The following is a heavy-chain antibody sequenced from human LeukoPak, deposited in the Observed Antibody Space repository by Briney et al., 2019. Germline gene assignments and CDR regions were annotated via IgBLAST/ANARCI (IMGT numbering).Heavy chain of an antibody. CDR1: GGSISRRSYY. V-gene: IGHV4-39*01. Sequence: PSETLSLTCTVSGGSISRRSYYWAWIRQPPGKGLEWIGSIYYSGSTSYNPSLKSRVTISVHTSKNQFSLKLCSVTAADTAVYYYARHKGTSICYARSDPWGQGTLVTVSS. J-gene: IGHJ5*02. CDR3: ARHKGTSICYARSDP. D-gene: IGHD2-2*01. CDR2: IYYSGST.